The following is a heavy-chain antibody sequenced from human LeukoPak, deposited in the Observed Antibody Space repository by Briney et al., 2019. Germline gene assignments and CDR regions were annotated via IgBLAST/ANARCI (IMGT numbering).Heavy chain of an antibody. CDR2: ISYDGSNK. CDR1: GFTFSSYA. V-gene: IGHV3-30*04. J-gene: IGHJ4*02. CDR3: ARDPSRPRGYSNFDY. D-gene: IGHD4-11*01. Sequence: GGSLRLSCAASGFTFSSYAMHWVRQAPGKGLEWVAVISYDGSNKYYADSVKGRFTISRDNSKNTLYLQMNSLRAEDTAVYYCARDPSRPRGYSNFDYWGQGTLVAVSS.